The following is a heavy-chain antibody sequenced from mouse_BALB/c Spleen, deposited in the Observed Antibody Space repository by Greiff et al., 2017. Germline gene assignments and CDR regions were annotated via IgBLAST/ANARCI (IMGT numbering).Heavy chain of an antibody. CDR1: GFTFSDYY. J-gene: IGHJ3*01. CDR3: ARENYGSRGAY. D-gene: IGHD1-1*01. CDR2: ISDGGSYT. V-gene: IGHV5-4*02. Sequence: EVQRVESGGGLVKPGGSLKLSCAASGFTFSDYYMYWVRQTPEKRLEWVATISDGGSYTYYPDSVKGRFTISRDNAKNNLYLPMSSLKSEDTAMYYCARENYGSRGAYWGQGTLVTVSA.